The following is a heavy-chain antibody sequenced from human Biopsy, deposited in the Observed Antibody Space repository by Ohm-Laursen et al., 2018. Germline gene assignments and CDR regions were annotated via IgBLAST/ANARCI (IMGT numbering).Heavy chain of an antibody. Sequence: GSLRLSCAASGVTLSGYAMNWVRQAPGKGLEWVSHIDVSEDNTYYADSVRGRFTISRDNSKKMVHLQINSLRADDTAVYYCVKHWGGYNFDSWGQETLVTVSS. CDR2: IDVSEDNT. CDR1: GVTLSGYA. J-gene: IGHJ4*01. V-gene: IGHV3-23*01. D-gene: IGHD7-27*01. CDR3: VKHWGGYNFDS.